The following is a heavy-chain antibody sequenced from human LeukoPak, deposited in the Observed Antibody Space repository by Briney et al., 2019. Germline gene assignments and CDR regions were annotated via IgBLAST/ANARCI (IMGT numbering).Heavy chain of an antibody. CDR2: IYYSGST. CDR1: GGSFSSYY. CDR3: ARIWTGGNNWFDP. Sequence: SETLSLTCAVYGGSFSSYYWGWIRQPPGKGLEWIGSIYYSGSTYYNPSLKSRVTISVDTSKNQFSLKLSSVTAADTAVYYCARIWTGGNNWFDPWGQGTLVTVSS. D-gene: IGHD3/OR15-3a*01. V-gene: IGHV4-39*01. J-gene: IGHJ5*02.